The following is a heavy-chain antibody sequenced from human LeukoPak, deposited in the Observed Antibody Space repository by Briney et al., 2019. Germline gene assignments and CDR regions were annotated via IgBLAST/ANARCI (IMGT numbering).Heavy chain of an antibody. Sequence: SETLSLTCTVSGGSISNSGYYWGWIRPPPGQGLEWIGSIDYSGSTYYNPSLRSRVTISADTSNNQFSLKLSSVTAADTAVYYCAKGGRRHVNYWGQGTLVTVSS. CDR1: GGSISNSGYY. J-gene: IGHJ4*02. D-gene: IGHD3-10*02. CDR3: AKGGRRHVNY. V-gene: IGHV4-39*01. CDR2: IDYSGST.